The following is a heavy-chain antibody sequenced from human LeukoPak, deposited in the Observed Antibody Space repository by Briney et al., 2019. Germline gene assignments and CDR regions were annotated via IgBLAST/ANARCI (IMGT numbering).Heavy chain of an antibody. CDR3: ARFIVVVTASIAPYNWFDP. J-gene: IGHJ5*02. D-gene: IGHD2-21*02. Sequence: GESLKISCKGSGCSFTSYWIGWVRQMPGKGLEWMGIIYPGDSDTRYSPSFQGQVTISADKSISTAYLQWSSLKASDTAMYYCARFIVVVTASIAPYNWFDPWGQGTLVTVSS. CDR2: IYPGDSDT. V-gene: IGHV5-51*01. CDR1: GCSFTSYW.